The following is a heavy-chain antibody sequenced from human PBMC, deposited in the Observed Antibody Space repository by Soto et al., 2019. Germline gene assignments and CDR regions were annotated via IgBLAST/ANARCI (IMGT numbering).Heavy chain of an antibody. V-gene: IGHV3-64*01. Sequence: VQLVESGGGLVQPGGSLRLSCAASGFTFSSYAMHWVRQAPGKGLEYVSAISSNGGSTYYANSVKGRFTISRDNSKNTLYLQMGSLRAEDMAVYYCASGSSGRYGAFDIWGQGTMVTVSS. CDR1: GFTFSSYA. J-gene: IGHJ3*02. D-gene: IGHD6-19*01. CDR3: ASGSSGRYGAFDI. CDR2: ISSNGGST.